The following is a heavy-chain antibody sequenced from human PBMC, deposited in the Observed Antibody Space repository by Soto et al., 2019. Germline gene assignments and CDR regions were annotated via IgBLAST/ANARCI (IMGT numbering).Heavy chain of an antibody. CDR1: GDSISSGGYY. CDR2: IYASGNT. V-gene: IGHV4-31*03. J-gene: IGHJ5*02. D-gene: IGHD3-3*02. Sequence: QVQLLESGPGLVRPSQTLSLTCTVSGDSISSGGYYWTWIRQHPGEGLQWIAYIYASGNTYYNPSVRSRVSISADTSQNQVDLRFESVTAADTALYFCARGSIYGAGGTQVWFDHWGKGVLVTVSS. CDR3: ARGSIYGAGGTQVWFDH.